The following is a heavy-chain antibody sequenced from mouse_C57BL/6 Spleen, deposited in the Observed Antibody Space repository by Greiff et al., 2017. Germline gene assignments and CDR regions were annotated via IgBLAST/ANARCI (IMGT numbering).Heavy chain of an antibody. CDR1: GYTFTDYE. D-gene: IGHD2-2*01. CDR3: TRKEGYGYDGFDY. J-gene: IGHJ2*01. V-gene: IGHV1-15*01. Sequence: QVQLQQSGAELVRPGASVTLSCKASGYTFTDYEMHWVKQTPVHGLEWIGAIDPETGGTAYNQKFKGKAILTADKSSSTAYMELRSLTSEDSAVYYCTRKEGYGYDGFDYWGQGTTLTVSS. CDR2: IDPETGGT.